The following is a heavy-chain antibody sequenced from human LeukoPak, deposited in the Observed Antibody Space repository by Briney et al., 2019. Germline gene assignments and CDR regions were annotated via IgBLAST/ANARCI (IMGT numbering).Heavy chain of an antibody. D-gene: IGHD3-16*01. J-gene: IGHJ4*02. Sequence: PGGSLRLSCAASGFTFSSYAMSWVRQAPGKGLEWVSAISGSGGSTYYADSVKGRFTISRDNAKNSLYLQMNSLRAEDTAVYYCARVGWATGADYWGQGTLVTVSS. CDR1: GFTFSSYA. CDR2: ISGSGGST. CDR3: ARVGWATGADY. V-gene: IGHV3-23*01.